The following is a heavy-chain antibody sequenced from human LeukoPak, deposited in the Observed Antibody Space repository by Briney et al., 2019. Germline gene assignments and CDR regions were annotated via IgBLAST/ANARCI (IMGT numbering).Heavy chain of an antibody. CDR1: GFTFNNYA. CDR2: ISSGSRTI. CDR3: VREGYGGVSDAFDI. D-gene: IGHD4-23*01. J-gene: IGHJ3*02. Sequence: GGSLRLSCAASGFTFNNYAMSWVRQAPGKGLEWISYISSGSRTIYYADSVKGRFTISRDDAKKSVFLQMNSLRAEDTAVYYCVREGYGGVSDAFDIWGQGTMVTVSS. V-gene: IGHV3-48*04.